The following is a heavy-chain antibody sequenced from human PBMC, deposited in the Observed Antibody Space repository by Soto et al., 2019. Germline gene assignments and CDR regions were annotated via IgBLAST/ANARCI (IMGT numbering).Heavy chain of an antibody. CDR2: ISSSSSTI. D-gene: IGHD4-4*01. CDR1: GFTFSSYS. CDR3: ARGEDDYSNYVGMNRYYYGMDV. Sequence: GGSLRLSCAASGFTFSSYSMNWVRQAPGKGLEWVSYISSSSSTIYYADSVKGRFTISRDNAKNSLYLQMNSLRDEDTAVYYCARGEDDYSNYVGMNRYYYGMDVWGQGTTVTVSS. J-gene: IGHJ6*02. V-gene: IGHV3-48*02.